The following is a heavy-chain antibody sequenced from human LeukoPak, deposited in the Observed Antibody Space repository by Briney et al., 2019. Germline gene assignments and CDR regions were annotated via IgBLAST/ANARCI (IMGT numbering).Heavy chain of an antibody. V-gene: IGHV4-59*08. CDR3: ARYHCSTSTCYYFDY. J-gene: IGHJ4*02. D-gene: IGHD2-15*01. CDR1: GVSTSGYY. Sequence: PSETLSLTCTVSGVSTSGYYWSWIRQPPGKGLEWIGYIYYSGSSNYNPSLKSRVTISVDTSKNQFSLKLSSVTAADTAVYYRARYHCSTSTCYYFDYWGQGTLVTVSS. CDR2: IYYSGSS.